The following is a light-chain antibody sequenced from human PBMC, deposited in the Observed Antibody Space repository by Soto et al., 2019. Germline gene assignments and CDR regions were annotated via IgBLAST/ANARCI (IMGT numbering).Light chain of an antibody. Sequence: EVVLTQSPGTLSLSPGERATLSCRASQSVSSSTYLAWYQQKRGQAPRLLIYDASSRATGIPDRFSGSGSGADFTLHISRLEPEDFAVYYCQQYGNSPITFGQGTRLEIK. CDR3: QQYGNSPIT. J-gene: IGKJ5*01. CDR2: DAS. V-gene: IGKV3-20*01. CDR1: QSVSSSTY.